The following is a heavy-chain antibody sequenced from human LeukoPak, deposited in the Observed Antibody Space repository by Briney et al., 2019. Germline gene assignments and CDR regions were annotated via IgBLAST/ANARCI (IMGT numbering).Heavy chain of an antibody. J-gene: IGHJ4*02. Sequence: GGSLRLSCAASGFTFSSYNMDWVRQAPGKGLEWVSSISSSSSYIYYADSVKGRFTISRDNAKNSLYLQMNSLRAEDTAVYYCARDHGGSYPYYFDYWGQGTLVTVSS. CDR3: ARDHGGSYPYYFDY. V-gene: IGHV3-21*04. CDR1: GFTFSSYN. CDR2: ISSSSSYI. D-gene: IGHD1-26*01.